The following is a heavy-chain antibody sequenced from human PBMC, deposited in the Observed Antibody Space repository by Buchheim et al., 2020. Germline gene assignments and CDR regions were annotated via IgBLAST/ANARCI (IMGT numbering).Heavy chain of an antibody. J-gene: IGHJ4*02. CDR3: AFGELSLFDY. CDR1: GFTFSSYS. Sequence: EVQLVESGGGLVKPGGSLRLSCAASGFTFSSYSMNWVRQAPGKGLEWVSSISSSSSYIYYADSVKGRLTNSKDNAKNSLYLQMNSLRAEDTAVYYCAFGELSLFDYWGQGTL. D-gene: IGHD3-10*01. V-gene: IGHV3-21*01. CDR2: ISSSSSYI.